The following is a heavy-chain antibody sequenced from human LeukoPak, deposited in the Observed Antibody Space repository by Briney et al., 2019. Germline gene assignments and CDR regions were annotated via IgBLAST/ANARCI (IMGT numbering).Heavy chain of an antibody. CDR3: ARGPTYYDPSGFYSEY. CDR2: VSSSGSTI. D-gene: IGHD3-22*01. V-gene: IGHV3-48*03. Sequence: QSGGSLRLSCAASVFTFSSYEMNWLRQAPGKGLEWVSYVSSSGSTIYYADSVKGRFTISRDNAKNSLYLQMNSLRAEDTAVYYCARGPTYYDPSGFYSEYWGQGTLVTVSS. CDR1: VFTFSSYE. J-gene: IGHJ4*02.